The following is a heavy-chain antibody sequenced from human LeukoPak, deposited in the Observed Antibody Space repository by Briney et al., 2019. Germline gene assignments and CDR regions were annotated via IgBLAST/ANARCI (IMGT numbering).Heavy chain of an antibody. D-gene: IGHD2-15*01. V-gene: IGHV3-33*01. Sequence: GKSLTLSCAASGLTFSSHGMHWVRQAPGKGLEWVALIWYDGSDKYYADSVRGRFTITRDNAKNVLYLQMNSLGVEDTAVYYCTADGCGGTCYFDHWGQGALVTVSS. CDR3: TADGCGGTCYFDH. CDR1: GLTFSSHG. J-gene: IGHJ4*02. CDR2: IWYDGSDK.